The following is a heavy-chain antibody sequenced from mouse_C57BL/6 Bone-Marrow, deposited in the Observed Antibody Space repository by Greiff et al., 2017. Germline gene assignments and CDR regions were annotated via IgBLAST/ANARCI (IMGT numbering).Heavy chain of an antibody. CDR3: AKNYDYDSAWFAY. CDR2: IWRGGST. CDR1: GFSLTSYG. J-gene: IGHJ3*01. Sequence: VQVVESGPGLVQPSQSLSITCTVSGFSLTSYGVHWVRQSPGTGLEWLGVIWRGGSTDYNAAFMSRLSITKDNSKSQVFFKMNSLQADDTAIYYCAKNYDYDSAWFAYWGQGTLVTVSA. V-gene: IGHV2-5*01. D-gene: IGHD2-4*01.